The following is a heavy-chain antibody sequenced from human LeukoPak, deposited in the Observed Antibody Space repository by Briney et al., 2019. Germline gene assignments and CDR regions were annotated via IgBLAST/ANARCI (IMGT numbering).Heavy chain of an antibody. V-gene: IGHV1-69*05. CDR3: ARDSQQLPSSYYYYYYMDV. CDR2: IIPIFGTA. Sequence: SVKVSCKASGGTFSSYAVSWVRQAPGQGLEWMGGIIPIFGTANYAQKFQGRVTITTDESTSTAYMELSSLRSEDTAVYYCARDSQQLPSSYYYYYYMDVWGKGTTVTVSS. D-gene: IGHD6-13*01. CDR1: GGTFSSYA. J-gene: IGHJ6*03.